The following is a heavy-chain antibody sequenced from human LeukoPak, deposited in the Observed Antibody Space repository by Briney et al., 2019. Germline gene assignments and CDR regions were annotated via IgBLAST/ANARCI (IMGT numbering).Heavy chain of an antibody. CDR2: ISYDGSNK. CDR3: AKPGSSSWYGAFDY. CDR1: GFTSSSYG. V-gene: IGHV3-30*18. J-gene: IGHJ4*02. D-gene: IGHD6-13*01. Sequence: PGGSLRLSCAASGFTSSSYGMHWVRQAPGKGLEWVAVISYDGSNKYYADSVKGRFTISRDNSKNTLYLQMNSLRAEDTAVYYCAKPGSSSWYGAFDYWGQGTLVTVSS.